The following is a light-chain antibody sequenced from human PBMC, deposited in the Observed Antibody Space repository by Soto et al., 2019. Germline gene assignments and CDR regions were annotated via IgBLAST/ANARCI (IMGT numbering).Light chain of an antibody. J-gene: IGLJ3*02. CDR1: SSDVGGYNH. V-gene: IGLV2-14*01. CDR2: EVT. CDR3: PSYTVRKLWV. Sequence: QSALTQPASVTGSPGQSITISCTGTSSDVGGYNHVSWYQQYPGTAPKFIIYEVTNRPSGVSDRFSGSKSGNTASLTISGLQPEDGGNYYSPSYTVRKLWVFGGGTKLTAL.